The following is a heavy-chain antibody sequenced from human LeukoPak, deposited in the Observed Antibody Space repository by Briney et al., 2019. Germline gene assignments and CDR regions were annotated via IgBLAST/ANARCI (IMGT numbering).Heavy chain of an antibody. V-gene: IGHV4-39*07. D-gene: IGHD3-10*01. CDR2: IYYSGST. J-gene: IGHJ4*02. CDR1: GGSISSSSYY. CDR3: ARDREWFGELLPYDY. Sequence: SETLSLTCTVSGGSISSSSYYWGWIRQPPGKGLEWIGSIYYSGSTYYNPSLKSRVTISVDTSKNQFSLKLSSVTAADTAVYYCARDREWFGELLPYDYWGQGTLVTVSS.